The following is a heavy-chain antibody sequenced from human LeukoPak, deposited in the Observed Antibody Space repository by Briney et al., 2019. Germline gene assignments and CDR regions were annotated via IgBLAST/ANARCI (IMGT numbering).Heavy chain of an antibody. Sequence: GGSLRLSCAASGFTFSSYGMHWVRQAPGKGLEWVAFIRYDGSNKYYADSVKGRFTISRDNSKNTLYLQMNSLRAEDTAVYYCASSPFRIGAAGIDNWGQGTLVTVSS. CDR1: GFTFSSYG. J-gene: IGHJ4*02. V-gene: IGHV3-30*02. CDR2: IRYDGSNK. D-gene: IGHD6-13*01. CDR3: ASSPFRIGAAGIDN.